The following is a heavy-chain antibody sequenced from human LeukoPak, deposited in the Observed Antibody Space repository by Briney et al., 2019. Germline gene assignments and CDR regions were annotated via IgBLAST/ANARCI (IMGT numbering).Heavy chain of an antibody. V-gene: IGHV4-59*01. Sequence: SGTLSLTCTVSGGSISSYFLSWIRQSPGKGLEWIAYISYSGCTNYNPSLKSRLSISLDMSNNQFSLKLSSVTAADTAVYFCSRWGAVNAFDVWGQGTMVTVSA. CDR3: SRWGAVNAFDV. CDR2: ISYSGCT. CDR1: GGSISSYF. J-gene: IGHJ3*01. D-gene: IGHD3-16*01.